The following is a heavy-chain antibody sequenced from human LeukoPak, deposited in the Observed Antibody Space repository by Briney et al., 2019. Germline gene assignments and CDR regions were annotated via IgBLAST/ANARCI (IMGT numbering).Heavy chain of an antibody. CDR2: IKQDGSEK. J-gene: IGHJ6*04. CDR1: GFTFSNYW. V-gene: IGHV3-7*03. CDR3: ARKAYGMDV. Sequence: GGSLRLSCAASGFTFSNYWKSWVRQAPGKGLEWVANIKQDGSEKYYVDSVKGRFTISRDDANNSLYLQMNSLRAEDTAVYYCARKAYGMDVWGKGTTVTVSS.